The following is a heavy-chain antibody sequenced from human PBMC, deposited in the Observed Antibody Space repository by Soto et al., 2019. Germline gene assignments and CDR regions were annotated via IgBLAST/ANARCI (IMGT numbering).Heavy chain of an antibody. CDR1: GGTFSSYA. Sequence: QVQLVQSGAEVKKPGSSVKVSCKASGGTFSSYAISWVRQAPGQGLEWMGGIIPIFGTANYAQKFRGRVTITADESTSTAYMELSSLRSEDTAVYYCARQATYYYDSSGPYWYFDLWGRGTLVTVSS. V-gene: IGHV1-69*12. CDR2: IIPIFGTA. J-gene: IGHJ2*01. CDR3: ARQATYYYDSSGPYWYFDL. D-gene: IGHD3-22*01.